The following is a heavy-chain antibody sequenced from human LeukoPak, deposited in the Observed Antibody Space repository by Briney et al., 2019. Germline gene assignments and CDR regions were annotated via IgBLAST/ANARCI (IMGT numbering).Heavy chain of an antibody. CDR3: AKEECSSRNCYTGGNFDL. CDR1: GFTFDDYA. V-gene: IGHV3-9*03. Sequence: PGRSLRLSCAASGFTFDDYAMHWVRQAPGKGLEWVSGISWDSGSVGYADSVKGRFTISRDNAKNSLYLQMNSLRAEDMALYYCAKEECSSRNCYTGGNFDLWGRGTLVTVSS. CDR2: ISWDSGSV. D-gene: IGHD2-2*02. J-gene: IGHJ2*01.